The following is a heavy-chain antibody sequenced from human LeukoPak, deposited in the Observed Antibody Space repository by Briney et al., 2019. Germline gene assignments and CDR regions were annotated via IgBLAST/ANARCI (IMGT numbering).Heavy chain of an antibody. J-gene: IGHJ4*02. CDR1: GFTFSDYS. V-gene: IGHV3-21*01. Sequence: PGGSLRLSCAASGFTFSDYSMNWVRQAPGKGLEWGSYISTSGNYIYYADSVKGRFTISRDNAKNSLYLQMNSLRAEDTAVYYCSRGSYNSGGTSDYWGQGNLVTVSS. D-gene: IGHD2-15*01. CDR3: SRGSYNSGGTSDY. CDR2: ISTSGNYI.